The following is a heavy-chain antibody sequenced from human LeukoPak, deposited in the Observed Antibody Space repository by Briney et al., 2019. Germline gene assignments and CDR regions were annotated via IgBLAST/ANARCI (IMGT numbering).Heavy chain of an antibody. Sequence: SETLSLTCSVSGYSINSHYCWGWIRQTPGKGLEWIGSVCHSGSSFYNPSLKSRLAISLDTSKNEFSLKLTSLTAADTAVYYCARHLVAGNAFDIWGQGTMVTVSS. CDR3: ARHLVAGNAFDI. V-gene: IGHV4-38-2*02. J-gene: IGHJ3*02. D-gene: IGHD1-14*01. CDR2: VCHSGSS. CDR1: GYSINSHYC.